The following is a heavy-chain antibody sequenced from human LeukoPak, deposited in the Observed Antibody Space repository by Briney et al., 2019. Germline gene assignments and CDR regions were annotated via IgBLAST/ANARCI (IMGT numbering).Heavy chain of an antibody. J-gene: IGHJ4*02. D-gene: IGHD1-26*01. CDR2: IYYSGST. CDR3: AAVGIVGATSLDY. V-gene: IGHV4-59*01. Sequence: SETLSLTCTVSGGSISSYYWSWIRQPPGKGLEWIGYIYYSGSTNCNPSLKSRVTISVDTSKNQFSLKLSSVTAADTAVYYCAAVGIVGATSLDYWGQGTLVTVSS. CDR1: GGSISSYY.